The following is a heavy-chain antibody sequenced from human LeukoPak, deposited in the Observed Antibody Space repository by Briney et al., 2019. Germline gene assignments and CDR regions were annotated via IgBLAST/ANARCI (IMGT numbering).Heavy chain of an antibody. D-gene: IGHD5-24*01. J-gene: IGHJ5*02. CDR1: GFTFNGYW. Sequence: GGSLRLSCAASGFTFNGYWMSWVRLAPGKGLEWVANIKGDGSEKWYADSVKGRFTISRDNAQNSVHLQMNSLRAEDTAVYHCARDEYRSRWLHPWGQGTLVTVTS. CDR3: ARDEYRSRWLHP. V-gene: IGHV3-7*01. CDR2: IKGDGSEK.